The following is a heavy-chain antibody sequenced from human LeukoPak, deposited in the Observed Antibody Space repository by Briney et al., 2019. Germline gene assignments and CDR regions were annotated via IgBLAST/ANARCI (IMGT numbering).Heavy chain of an antibody. D-gene: IGHD3-10*01. J-gene: IGHJ3*02. Sequence: SETLSLTCAIYSESFSGYFWSWIRQPPGKGLEWIGEINYSGSTNYNPSLKSRVTISVDTSKNQFSLKLSSVTAADTAVYYCARGPLGELFNDAFDIWGQGTLVTVSS. CDR2: INYSGST. CDR3: ARGPLGELFNDAFDI. V-gene: IGHV4-34*01. CDR1: SESFSGYF.